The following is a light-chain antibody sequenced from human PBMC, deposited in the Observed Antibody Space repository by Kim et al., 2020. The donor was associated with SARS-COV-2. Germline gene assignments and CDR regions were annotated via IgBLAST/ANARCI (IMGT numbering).Light chain of an antibody. CDR2: GAS. CDR3: HQYNDWPPGDT. J-gene: IGKJ2*01. V-gene: IGKV3-15*01. CDR1: QSISTN. Sequence: EIAMAQSPATLPVSPGERAALSCRASQSISTNLAWYQVKPGQPPRLLIYGASTRATGVPDRFSGSGSGTDFTLTVSRVQSEDFAIYYCHQYNDWPPGDTFGQGTKLEL.